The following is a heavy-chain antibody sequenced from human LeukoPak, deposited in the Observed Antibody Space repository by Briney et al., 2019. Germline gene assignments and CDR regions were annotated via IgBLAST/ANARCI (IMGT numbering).Heavy chain of an antibody. CDR1: GYTFTGYY. V-gene: IGHV1-2*02. D-gene: IGHD1-26*01. CDR3: ARSSGSYYPLYYYYYYMDV. Sequence: ASVKVSCKASGYTFTGYYMHWVRQAPGQGLEWMGWINPNSGGTNYAQKFQGRVTMTRDTSISTAYMELSRLRSDDTAVYYCARSSGSYYPLYYYYYYMDVWGKGTTVTVSS. CDR2: INPNSGGT. J-gene: IGHJ6*03.